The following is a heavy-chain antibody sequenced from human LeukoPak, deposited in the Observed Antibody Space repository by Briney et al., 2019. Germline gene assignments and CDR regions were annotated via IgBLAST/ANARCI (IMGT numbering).Heavy chain of an antibody. Sequence: SETLSLTCTVSGGSISNYYWNWIRQPPGKGLEWIAYIYYSGGTNYNPSLKSRVTISVDTSKNQFSLKLSSVTAADTAVYYCARGADSSGEYSIFYFDYWGQGTLVAVSS. CDR2: IYYSGGT. CDR1: GGSISNYY. D-gene: IGHD3-22*01. CDR3: ARGADSSGEYSIFYFDY. J-gene: IGHJ4*02. V-gene: IGHV4-59*01.